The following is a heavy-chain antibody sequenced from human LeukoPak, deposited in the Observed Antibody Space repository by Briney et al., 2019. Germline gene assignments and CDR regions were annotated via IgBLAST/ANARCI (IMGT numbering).Heavy chain of an antibody. CDR2: ISSNGGST. D-gene: IGHD2-15*01. V-gene: IGHV3-64*01. Sequence: GGSLRLSCAASGFTFSSYAMHWVRQAPGKGLEYVSAISSNGGSTYYANSVKGRFTISRDNSKNTLYLQMGSLRAEDMAVYYCARDKVAATGRYYYYYMDVWGKGTTVTVSS. CDR3: ARDKVAATGRYYYYYMDV. CDR1: GFTFSSYA. J-gene: IGHJ6*03.